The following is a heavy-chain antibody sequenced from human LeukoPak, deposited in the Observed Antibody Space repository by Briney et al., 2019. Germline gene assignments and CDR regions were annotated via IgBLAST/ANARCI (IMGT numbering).Heavy chain of an antibody. CDR3: AKGSMSGSYYRYFDY. CDR1: GFTFSSDV. Sequence: GGSLRLSCAAPGFTFSSDVISRVRQAPGKGLGWVSDISGSGGSTYYADSAKGRVTISRDNSKKTLYLQMNSLRAEDTAVYYCAKGSMSGSYYRYFDYWGQGTLVTVSS. CDR2: ISGSGGST. D-gene: IGHD1-26*01. V-gene: IGHV3-23*01. J-gene: IGHJ4*02.